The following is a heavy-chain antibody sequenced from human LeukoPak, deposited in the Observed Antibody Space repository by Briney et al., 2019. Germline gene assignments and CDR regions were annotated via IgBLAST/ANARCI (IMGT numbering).Heavy chain of an antibody. CDR2: IRSKAYGGTT. CDR3: TRDIVVVPAAIIYFDY. D-gene: IGHD2-2*01. Sequence: GGSLRLSCTASGFTFGDYAMSWVRQAPGKGLEWGGFIRSKAYGGTTEYAASVKGRFTISRDYSKSIAYLQMNSLKTEDTAVYYCTRDIVVVPAAIIYFDYWGQGTLVTVSS. CDR1: GFTFGDYA. J-gene: IGHJ4*01. V-gene: IGHV3-49*04.